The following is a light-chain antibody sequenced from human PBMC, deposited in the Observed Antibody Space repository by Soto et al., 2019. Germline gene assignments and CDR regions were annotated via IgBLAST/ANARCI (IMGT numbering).Light chain of an antibody. V-gene: IGKV1-5*03. Sequence: DIQMTQSPSTLSASVGDRVTITCRASQSISSWLAWYQQKPGKAPKLLIYKASSIESGVPSRFSGSGSGTAATLTISSLQPDNSPTYHCQQYNSYSYTFGQGTKLEIK. CDR2: KAS. J-gene: IGKJ2*01. CDR1: QSISSW. CDR3: QQYNSYSYT.